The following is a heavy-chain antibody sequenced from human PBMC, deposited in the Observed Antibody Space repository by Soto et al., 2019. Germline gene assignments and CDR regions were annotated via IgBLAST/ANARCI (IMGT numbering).Heavy chain of an antibody. CDR2: ITGSGDGT. CDR3: AKDLGGYDNVFDY. V-gene: IGHV3-23*01. CDR1: GFTFNKYA. Sequence: GGSLRLSCVASGFTFNKYAMAWVRQAPGKGLEWVSAITGSGDGTYYADSVKGRFTISRDNSKNTLYLQMSSLRAEDTALYYCAKDLGGYDNVFDYWGQGTLVTVSS. D-gene: IGHD5-12*01. J-gene: IGHJ4*02.